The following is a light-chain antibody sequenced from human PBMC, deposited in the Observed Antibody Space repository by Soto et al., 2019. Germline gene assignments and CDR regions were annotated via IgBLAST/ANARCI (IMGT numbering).Light chain of an antibody. CDR1: QGIRND. Sequence: AIPITQFPSSLSASVGDRVTITCRASQGIRNDLGWYQQKSGRAPKLLIFGASTLQSGVPSRFSGSGSGTDFTLTISSLQPDDFATYYCQQYNSYSRTFGQGTKVDIK. CDR3: QQYNSYSRT. CDR2: GAS. V-gene: IGKV1-6*01. J-gene: IGKJ1*01.